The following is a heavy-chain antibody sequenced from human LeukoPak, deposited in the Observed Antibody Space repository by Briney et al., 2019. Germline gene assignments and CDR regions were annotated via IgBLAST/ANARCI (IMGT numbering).Heavy chain of an antibody. V-gene: IGHV4-39*01. Sequence: SETLSLTCTVSGGSISSSSYYWGWIRQPPRKGLEWIGSIYYSGSTYYNPSLKSRVTISVDTSKNQFSLKLSSVTAADTAVYYCARDYYDSRGADYWGQGTLVTVYS. D-gene: IGHD3-22*01. CDR1: GGSISSSSYY. CDR3: ARDYYDSRGADY. J-gene: IGHJ4*02. CDR2: IYYSGST.